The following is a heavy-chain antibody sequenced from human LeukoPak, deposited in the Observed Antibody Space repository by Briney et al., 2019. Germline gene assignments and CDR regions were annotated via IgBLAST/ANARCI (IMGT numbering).Heavy chain of an antibody. CDR1: GFTFDDYT. CDR2: ISWDGGST. V-gene: IGHV3-43*01. D-gene: IGHD2-2*01. J-gene: IGHJ6*02. Sequence: GGSLRLSCAASGFTFDDYTMHWVRQAPGKGLEWVSLISWDGGSTYYADSVKGRFTISRDNSKNSLYLQMNSLRTEDTALYYCAKDKGCGSTSCYHYYYYGMDVWGQGTTVTVSS. CDR3: AKDKGCGSTSCYHYYYYGMDV.